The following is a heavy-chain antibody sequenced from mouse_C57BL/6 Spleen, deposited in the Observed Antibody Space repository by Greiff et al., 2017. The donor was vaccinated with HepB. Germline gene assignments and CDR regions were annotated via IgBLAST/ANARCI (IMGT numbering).Heavy chain of an antibody. Sequence: QVQLQQPGAELVRPGTSVKLSCKASGYTFTSYWMHWVKQRPGQGLEWIGVIDPSDSYTNYNQKFKGKATLTVDTSSSTAYMQLSSLTSEDSAVYYCARGTTVVDFYWGQGTLVTVSA. CDR2: IDPSDSYT. D-gene: IGHD1-1*01. CDR1: GYTFTSYW. J-gene: IGHJ3*01. CDR3: ARGTTVVDFY. V-gene: IGHV1-59*01.